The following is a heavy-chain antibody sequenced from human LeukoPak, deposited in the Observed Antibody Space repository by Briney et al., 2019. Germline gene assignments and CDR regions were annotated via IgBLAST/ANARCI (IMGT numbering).Heavy chain of an antibody. V-gene: IGHV1-2*06. CDR1: GYTFTGYY. CDR2: INPNSGGT. CDR3: AREEPGYCSSTSCPDGSADY. J-gene: IGHJ4*02. Sequence: ASVKVSCKASGYTFTGYYMHWVRQAPGQGLEWMGRINPNSGGTNYAQKFQGRVTMTRDTSISTAYMELSRLRSDDTAVYYCAREEPGYCSSTSCPDGSADYWGQGTLVTVSS. D-gene: IGHD2-2*01.